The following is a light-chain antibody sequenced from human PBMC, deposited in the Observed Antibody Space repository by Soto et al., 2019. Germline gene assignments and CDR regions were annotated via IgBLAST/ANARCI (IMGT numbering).Light chain of an antibody. CDR3: QTWGTGIWV. CDR1: SGHSSYA. V-gene: IGLV4-69*01. Sequence: QSALTQSPSASASLGASVKLTCTLSSGHSSYAIAWHQQQPEKGPRYLMKLNSDGSHIKGDGIPDRFSGSSSGAERYLTISSLQSEDEADYYCQTWGTGIWVFGGGTKLTVL. J-gene: IGLJ3*02. CDR2: LNSDGSH.